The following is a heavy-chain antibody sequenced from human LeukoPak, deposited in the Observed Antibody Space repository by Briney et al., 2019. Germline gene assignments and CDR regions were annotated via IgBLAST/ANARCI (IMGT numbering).Heavy chain of an antibody. V-gene: IGHV3-23*01. CDR2: ISGSGGST. D-gene: IGHD6-13*01. CDR3: AKDMDSSSWAHFDY. J-gene: IGHJ4*02. CDR1: GFTFSSYA. Sequence: QTGGSLRLSCAASGFTFSSYAMSWVRQAPGKGLEWVSAISGSGGSTYYADSVKGRFTISRDNSKSTLYLQMNSLRAEDTAVYYCAKDMDSSSWAHFDYWGQGTLVTVSS.